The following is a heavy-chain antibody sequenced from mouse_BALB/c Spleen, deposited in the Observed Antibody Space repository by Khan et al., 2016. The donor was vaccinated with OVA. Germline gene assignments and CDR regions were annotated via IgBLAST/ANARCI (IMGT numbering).Heavy chain of an antibody. CDR3: ARVYAGGFNY. V-gene: IGHV3-2*02. D-gene: IGHD1-1*01. CDR1: SYSITSDYA. CDR2: ISYSGNT. Sequence: VHLQQSGPGLVKPSQSLSLTSPVTSYSITSDYAWNSIRQFPGNNLEWMGYISYSGNTNYNPSLKSRISITRAPSTNQFFLQLNSMTTDDTDTDYCARVYAGGFNYWGQGTTLTVSS. J-gene: IGHJ2*01.